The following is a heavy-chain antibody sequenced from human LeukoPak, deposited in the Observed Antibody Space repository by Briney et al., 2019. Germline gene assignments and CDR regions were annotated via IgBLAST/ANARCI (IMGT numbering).Heavy chain of an antibody. V-gene: IGHV5-51*01. CDR3: ATSPSVAAAVYYFDY. J-gene: IGHJ4*02. D-gene: IGHD6-13*01. CDR1: GYSFTSYW. CDR2: IYPGDSDT. Sequence: GESLKISCKGSGYSFTSYWIGWVRQMPGKGLEWMGIIYPGDSDTRYSPSFQGQVTISADKSISTAYLQWSSLKASDTAMYYCATSPSVAAAVYYFDYWGQGTLVTVSS.